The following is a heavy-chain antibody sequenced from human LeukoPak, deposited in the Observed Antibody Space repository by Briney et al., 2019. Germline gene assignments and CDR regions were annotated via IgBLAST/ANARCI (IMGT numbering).Heavy chain of an antibody. CDR3: ARDQEAFDY. J-gene: IGHJ4*02. CDR2: IYPRDGST. Sequence: ASVKVSCKPSGYTFTDYAIHWVRQAPGQGLEWMGMIYPRDGSTSYAQKFQGRVTVTRDTSTSTVHMELSGLRSEDTAVYYCARDQEAFDYWGQGTLVTVSS. V-gene: IGHV1-46*01. CDR1: GYTFTDYA.